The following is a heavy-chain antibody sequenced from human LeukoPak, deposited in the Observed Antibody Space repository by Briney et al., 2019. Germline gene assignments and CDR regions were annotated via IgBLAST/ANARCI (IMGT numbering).Heavy chain of an antibody. D-gene: IGHD3-10*01. V-gene: IGHV3-23*01. J-gene: IGHJ4*02. CDR2: ISGRGGST. CDR3: AKGQGYYYGSGSYLGY. Sequence: PGGSLRLSCAASGFTFSSYAMSWVRQAPGKWLEWVSAISGRGGSTYYADSVKGRFTISRDNSKNTLYLQMNSLRAEDTAVYYCAKGQGYYYGSGSYLGYWGQGTLVTVSS. CDR1: GFTFSSYA.